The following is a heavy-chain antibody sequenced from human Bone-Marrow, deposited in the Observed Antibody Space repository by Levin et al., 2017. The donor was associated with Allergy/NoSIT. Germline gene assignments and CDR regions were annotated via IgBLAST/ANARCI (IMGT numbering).Heavy chain of an antibody. D-gene: IGHD4-17*01. CDR3: AGEGTVTTRYFDY. V-gene: IGHV4-34*01. CDR1: GGSFSGYY. CDR2: INHSGST. Sequence: SQTLSLTCAVYGGSFSGYYWSWIRQPPGKGLEWIGEINHSGSTNYNPSLKSRVTISVDTSKNQFSLKLSSVTAADTAVYYCAGEGTVTTRYFDYWGQGTLVTVSS. J-gene: IGHJ4*02.